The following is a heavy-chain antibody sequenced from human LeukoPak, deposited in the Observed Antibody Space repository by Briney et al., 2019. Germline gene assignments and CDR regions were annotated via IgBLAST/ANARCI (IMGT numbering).Heavy chain of an antibody. Sequence: PGGSLRLSCAASGFTFTTYAMSWVRQAPGKGLEWVSAITGGGTTFYADSVKGRFTISRDNPKNTLDLQMNSLRADDTAMYYCARHEPYNSGSHYDYWGQGTLVTVSS. CDR3: ARHEPYNSGSHYDY. D-gene: IGHD3-10*01. CDR1: GFTFTTYA. J-gene: IGHJ4*01. CDR2: ITGGGTT. V-gene: IGHV3-23*01.